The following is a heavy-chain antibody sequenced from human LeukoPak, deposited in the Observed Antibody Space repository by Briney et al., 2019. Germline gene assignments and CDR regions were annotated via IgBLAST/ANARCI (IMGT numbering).Heavy chain of an antibody. V-gene: IGHV3-21*01. D-gene: IGHD3-10*01. CDR3: ARENYYASGSYSYWYFDL. CDR1: GFTFSSHS. J-gene: IGHJ2*01. Sequence: GGSLRLSCAASGFTFSSHSMNWVRQAPGKGLEWVSSISRSSSYIYYADSMKGRFIISRDNAENSLYLQMNSLRAEDTAVYYCARENYYASGSYSYWYFDLWGRGTLVTVSS. CDR2: ISRSSSYI.